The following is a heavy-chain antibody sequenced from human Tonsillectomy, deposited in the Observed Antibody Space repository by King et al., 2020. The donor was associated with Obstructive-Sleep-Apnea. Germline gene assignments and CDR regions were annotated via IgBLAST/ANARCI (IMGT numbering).Heavy chain of an antibody. CDR3: AREVWVFCGGDCYSQGWYYYGMDV. D-gene: IGHD2-21*02. V-gene: IGHV3-21*01. Sequence: VQLVESGGGLVKPGGSLRLSCAASGFTFSYYGMNWVRQAPGKGLEGVSSISSSSSYIYYADSVKGRFTIARDNAKKSLYLQMNSLSAEDTAVYYCAREVWVFCGGDCYSQGWYYYGMDVWGQGTTVTVSS. CDR1: GFTFSYYG. J-gene: IGHJ6*02. CDR2: ISSSSSYI.